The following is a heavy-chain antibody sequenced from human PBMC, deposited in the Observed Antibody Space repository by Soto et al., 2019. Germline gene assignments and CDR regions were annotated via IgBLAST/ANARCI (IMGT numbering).Heavy chain of an antibody. J-gene: IGHJ6*03. V-gene: IGHV1-8*01. D-gene: IGHD4-4*01. CDR3: ARGRIDGDYSLPRYYMDV. CDR1: GYTFTSYD. Sequence: ASVKVSCKASGYTFTSYDINWVRQATGQGLEWMGWMNPNSGNTGYAQKFQGRVTMTRNTSISTAYMELSSLRSEDTALYYCARGRIDGDYSLPRYYMDVWGKGTTVTVSS. CDR2: MNPNSGNT.